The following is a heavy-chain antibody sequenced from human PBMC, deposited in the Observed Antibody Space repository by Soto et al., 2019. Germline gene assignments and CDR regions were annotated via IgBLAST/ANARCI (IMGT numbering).Heavy chain of an antibody. Sequence: SETLSLTCSVSGADINTYSWTWIRQPAGKGLEWIGRIYTSASINYNPSLKGRVTLSVDTSTNQVSLRLASVTAADTAIYYCARDREAGYDFYYGMDVWGQGTTVTVSS. D-gene: IGHD6-19*01. J-gene: IGHJ6*02. CDR2: IYTSASI. V-gene: IGHV4-4*07. CDR1: GADINTYS. CDR3: ARDREAGYDFYYGMDV.